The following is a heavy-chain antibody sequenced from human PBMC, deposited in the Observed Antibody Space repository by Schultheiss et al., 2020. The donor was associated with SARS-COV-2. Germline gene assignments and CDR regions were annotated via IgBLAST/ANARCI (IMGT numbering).Heavy chain of an antibody. D-gene: IGHD6-13*01. CDR1: GFTFDDYA. V-gene: IGHV3-9*01. Sequence: GGSLRLSCAASGFTFDDYAMHWVRQAPGKGLEWVSGISWNSGSIGYADSVKGRFTISRDNAKNSLYLQMNSLRAEDTAVYYCARDGGAAGTLFYYYYGMDVWGQGTTVTVSS. J-gene: IGHJ6*02. CDR3: ARDGGAAGTLFYYYYGMDV. CDR2: ISWNSGSI.